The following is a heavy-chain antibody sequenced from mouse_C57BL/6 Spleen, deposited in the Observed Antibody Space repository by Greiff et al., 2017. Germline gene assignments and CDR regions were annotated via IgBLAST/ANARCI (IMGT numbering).Heavy chain of an antibody. CDR3: ARPYYYGSSWDYYAMDY. V-gene: IGHV5-17*01. CDR1: GFTFSDYG. Sequence: EVKLVESGGGLVKPGGSLKLSCAASGFTFSDYGMHWVRQAPEKGLEWVAYISSGSSTIYYADTVKGRFTISRDNAKNTLFLQMTRLRSEDTAMYYCARPYYYGSSWDYYAMDYWGQGTSVTVSS. D-gene: IGHD1-1*01. J-gene: IGHJ4*01. CDR2: ISSGSSTI.